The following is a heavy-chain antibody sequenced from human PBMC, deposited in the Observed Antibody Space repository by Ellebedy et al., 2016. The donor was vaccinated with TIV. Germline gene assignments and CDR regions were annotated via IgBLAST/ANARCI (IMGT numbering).Heavy chain of an antibody. V-gene: IGHV4-39*07. CDR3: ASGGEQWLVRRIRIFDY. CDR2: IYYSGST. J-gene: IGHJ4*02. Sequence: SETLSLTXTVSGGSISSNSYYWGWIRQPPGKGLEWIGSIYYSGSTYYNPSLKSRVTISVDTSKNQFSLKLSSVTAADTAVYYCASGGEQWLVRRIRIFDYWGQGTLVTVSS. CDR1: GGSISSNSYY. D-gene: IGHD6-19*01.